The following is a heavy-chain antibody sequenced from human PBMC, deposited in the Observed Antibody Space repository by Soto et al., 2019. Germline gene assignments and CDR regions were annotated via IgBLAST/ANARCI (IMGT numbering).Heavy chain of an antibody. CDR2: ISDSGSTI. Sequence: QMQLVQSGGGLVKPGGSLTLSCKASGFTFSDYYMIWVRQTPGKGLEWLSYISDSGSTIYYADSVRARFTIFRESAANSVYLQLDGPTDGDTAFYYCARGGSGWTRGGWLGPWGQGSLVTVSS. V-gene: IGHV3-11*01. CDR1: GFTFSDYY. J-gene: IGHJ5*02. D-gene: IGHD6-25*01. CDR3: ARGGSGWTRGGWLGP.